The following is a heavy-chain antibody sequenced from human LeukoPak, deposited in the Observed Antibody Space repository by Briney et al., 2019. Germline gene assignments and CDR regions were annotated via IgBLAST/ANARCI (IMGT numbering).Heavy chain of an antibody. J-gene: IGHJ4*02. CDR2: TYYRSQWYS. V-gene: IGHV6-1*01. CDR3: ARDRTGGPLFDY. D-gene: IGHD4-23*01. Sequence: PSQTLSLTCAISGDGVFSYSASWNWIRQSPSRGLEWLGRTYYRSQWYSDYAVFVKSRITINPDTSKNQFSLQLNSVTPEDTAVYYCARDRTGGPLFDYWGQGTLVTVSS. CDR1: GDGVFSYSAS.